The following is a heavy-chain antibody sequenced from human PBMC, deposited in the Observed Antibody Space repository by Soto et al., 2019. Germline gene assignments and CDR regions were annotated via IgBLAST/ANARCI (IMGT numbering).Heavy chain of an antibody. V-gene: IGHV1-69*13. CDR3: ARGLVNYGSGSYLYFDS. CDR2: IVPIFGTP. D-gene: IGHD3-10*01. CDR1: GGTFSSFG. J-gene: IGHJ4*02. Sequence: SVKVSCKASGGTFSSFGLSWVRQAPGRGLEWMGGIVPIFGTPDYAQNFQGRVTIVADDSATTAYMELSTLRSEDTATYYCARGLVNYGSGSYLYFDSWGQGSPVTVSS.